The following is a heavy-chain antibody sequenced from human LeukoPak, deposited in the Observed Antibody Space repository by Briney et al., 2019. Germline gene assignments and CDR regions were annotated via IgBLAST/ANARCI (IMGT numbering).Heavy chain of an antibody. CDR3: ARESCGSGSYRDL. D-gene: IGHD3-10*01. Sequence: GKSLRLSCSASGFSFDTYAMHWVRQPPGQGLEWVGLIWHDGSHKYYSNPVRGQFTNSRDNSKNTVYLQMNDLRPDDTAVYYCARESCGSGSYRDLWGQGTLVSVS. J-gene: IGHJ4*02. CDR2: IWHDGSHK. V-gene: IGHV3-33*01. CDR1: GFSFDTYA.